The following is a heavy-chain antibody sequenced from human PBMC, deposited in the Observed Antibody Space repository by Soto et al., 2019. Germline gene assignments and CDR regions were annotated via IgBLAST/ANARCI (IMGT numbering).Heavy chain of an antibody. J-gene: IGHJ6*02. CDR3: ATAPYCSSTSCPENRMEV. Sequence: GWSLRLSCAASGFSFSSYSMNLVRQAPGKGLEWVSYISSSSSSRYYAEWVKVLFTISRENAKNSLYLQMNSLRDQDTAVYYCATAPYCSSTSCPENRMEVCGEGTKVTVS. V-gene: IGHV3-48*02. CDR1: GFSFSSYS. D-gene: IGHD2-2*01. CDR2: ISSSSSSR.